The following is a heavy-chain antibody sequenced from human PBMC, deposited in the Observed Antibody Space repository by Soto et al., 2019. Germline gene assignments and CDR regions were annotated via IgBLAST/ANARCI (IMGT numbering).Heavy chain of an antibody. CDR1: GDSVNSDNYY. J-gene: IGHJ4*02. CDR3: ARHRAVAGLDY. Sequence: PSETLSLTCDVFGDSVNSDNYYWTWIRQPPGKDLEWIGNIYFSGGIYYNPSLNSRVTLSIDTSKNHFSLKLTSVTAADTAMYYCARHRAVAGLDYWGQGTLVTVSS. V-gene: IGHV4-39*01. D-gene: IGHD6-19*01. CDR2: IYFSGGI.